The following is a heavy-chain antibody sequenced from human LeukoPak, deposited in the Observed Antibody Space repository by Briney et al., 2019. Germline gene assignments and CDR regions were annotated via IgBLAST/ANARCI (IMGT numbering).Heavy chain of an antibody. V-gene: IGHV4-30-2*01. D-gene: IGHD3/OR15-3a*01. CDR2: IYHSGST. CDR3: ARGDWLLRFDY. J-gene: IGHJ4*02. CDR1: GGSISSGGYS. Sequence: SQTLSLTCAVSGGSISSGGYSWSWIRQPPGKGLEWIGYIYHSGSTYYNPSLKSRVTISVDRSKNQFSLKLSSVTAADTAVYYCARGDWLLRFDYWGQGTLVTVSS.